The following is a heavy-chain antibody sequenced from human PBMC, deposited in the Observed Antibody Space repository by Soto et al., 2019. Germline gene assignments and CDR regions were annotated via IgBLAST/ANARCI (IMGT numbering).Heavy chain of an antibody. Sequence: GASVKVSCKASGYTFTSYGISWVRQAPGQGLEWMGWISAYNGNTNYAQKLQGRVTMTTDTSTSTAYMELRSLRSDDTAVYYCARDRSAVCSGGSCYLVWFDPWGQGTLVTVSS. D-gene: IGHD2-15*01. J-gene: IGHJ5*02. CDR1: GYTFTSYG. CDR3: ARDRSAVCSGGSCYLVWFDP. CDR2: ISAYNGNT. V-gene: IGHV1-18*01.